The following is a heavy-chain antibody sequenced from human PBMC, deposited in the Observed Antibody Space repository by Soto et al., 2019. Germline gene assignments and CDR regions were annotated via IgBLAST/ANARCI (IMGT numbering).Heavy chain of an antibody. J-gene: IGHJ6*02. CDR1: GYSFTSYW. D-gene: IGHD6-6*01. CDR2: IYPCDSDT. CDR3: ARRGSSSSWYYYGMDV. Sequence: PVESLRISCNGSGYSFTSYWIGWVRQMPGKGLEWMGIIYPCDSDTRYSPSFQGQVTISADKSISTAYLQWSSLKASDTAMYYCARRGSSSSWYYYGMDVWGQGTTVTVSS. V-gene: IGHV5-51*01.